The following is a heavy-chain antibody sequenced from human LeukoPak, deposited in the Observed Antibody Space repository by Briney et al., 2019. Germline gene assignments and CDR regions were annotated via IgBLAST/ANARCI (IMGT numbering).Heavy chain of an antibody. CDR3: ARGVYYYDSSGINFDY. J-gene: IGHJ4*02. CDR1: GFIFSDYG. D-gene: IGHD3-22*01. V-gene: IGHV3-33*01. Sequence: PGGSLRLSCAASGFIFSDYGMHWVRQAPGKGLEWVAVIWNNGNNKYADSVRGRFTISRDDSKNTLYLQMDSLRAEDTAVYYCARGVYYYDSSGINFDYWGQGTLVTVSS. CDR2: IWNNGNNK.